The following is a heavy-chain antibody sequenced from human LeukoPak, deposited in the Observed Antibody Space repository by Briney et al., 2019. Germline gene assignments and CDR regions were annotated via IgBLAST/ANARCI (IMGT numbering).Heavy chain of an antibody. J-gene: IGHJ4*02. CDR2: ISSSSSYT. D-gene: IGHD2-8*01. CDR1: GFTFSDYY. Sequence: GGSLRLSCAASGFTFSDYYMSWIRQAPGKGLEWVSYISSSSSYTNYADSVKGRFTISRDNAKNSLYLQMNSLRAEDTAVYYCARVLSRGSFDYWGQGTLATVSS. CDR3: ARVLSRGSFDY. V-gene: IGHV3-11*06.